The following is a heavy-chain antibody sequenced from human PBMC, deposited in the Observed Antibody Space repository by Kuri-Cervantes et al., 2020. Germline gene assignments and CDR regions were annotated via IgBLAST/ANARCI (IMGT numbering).Heavy chain of an antibody. V-gene: IGHV3-9*01. CDR3: ANSLGGGDFGLNFDY. J-gene: IGHJ4*02. Sequence: SLKISCAASGFTFDDYAMHWVRQAPGKGLEWVSGISWDSGSIGYADSVKGRFTISRDNAKYSLYLQMNSLRAEDTALYYCANSLGGGDFGLNFDYWGQGTLVTVSS. CDR2: ISWDSGSI. CDR1: GFTFDDYA. D-gene: IGHD2-21*02.